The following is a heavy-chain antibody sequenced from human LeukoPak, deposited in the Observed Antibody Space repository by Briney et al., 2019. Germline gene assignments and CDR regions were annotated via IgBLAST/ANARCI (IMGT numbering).Heavy chain of an antibody. J-gene: IGHJ4*02. CDR3: AKIPSAVPGRGFDY. D-gene: IGHD6-19*01. V-gene: IGHV3-30*02. CDR2: IRYDGSNK. Sequence: GGSLRLSCAAYGFSFSSYCMHWVRQAPEKGLEWVAFIRYDGSNKYYAGFVKVRFTISRANSKTTLYLQMNSLRDAATAVYYCAKIPSAVPGRGFDYWGQGTLVTVSS. CDR1: GFSFSSYC.